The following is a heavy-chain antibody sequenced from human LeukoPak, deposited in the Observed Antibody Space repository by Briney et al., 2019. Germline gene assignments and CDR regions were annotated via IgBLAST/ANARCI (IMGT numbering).Heavy chain of an antibody. J-gene: IGHJ4*02. CDR2: ISGSGGST. CDR1: GFTFSSYA. CDR3: AKCSGRTHCYYDTTYDY. D-gene: IGHD3-22*01. V-gene: IGHV3-23*01. Sequence: GGSLRLSCAASGFTFSSYAMSWVRQAPGKGLEGVSAISGSGGSTYYADSVKGRFTISRDNSKNTLYLQMNSLRAEDTAVYYCAKCSGRTHCYYDTTYDYWGQGTLVTVSS.